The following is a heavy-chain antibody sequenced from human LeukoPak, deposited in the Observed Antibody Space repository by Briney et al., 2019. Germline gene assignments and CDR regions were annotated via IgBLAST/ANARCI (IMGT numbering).Heavy chain of an antibody. J-gene: IGHJ3*02. CDR1: GGSISSSSYS. Sequence: SETLSLTCTVSGGSISSSSYSWGWLRQPPGQRLEWIGSIYYSGSTYYNPSLKSRVTISVDTSKNQFSLKLSSVTAADTALYYCAKDISPGYSYGYSAFDIWGQGTMVTVSS. D-gene: IGHD5-18*01. CDR2: IYYSGST. CDR3: AKDISPGYSYGYSAFDI. V-gene: IGHV4-39*02.